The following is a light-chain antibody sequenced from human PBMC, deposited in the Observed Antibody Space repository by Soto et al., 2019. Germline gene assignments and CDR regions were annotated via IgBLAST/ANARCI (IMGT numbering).Light chain of an antibody. V-gene: IGLV2-14*01. CDR3: SSYTSSSTSRV. CDR1: SSDVCGYNY. Sequence: QSALTQPASVSGSPGQSITISCTGTSSDVCGYNYVSWYQQHPGKAPKLMIYDVSNRPSGVSNRFSGSKSGNTASLTISGLQAEDEADYYCSSYTSSSTSRVFGTGTKVTVL. J-gene: IGLJ1*01. CDR2: DVS.